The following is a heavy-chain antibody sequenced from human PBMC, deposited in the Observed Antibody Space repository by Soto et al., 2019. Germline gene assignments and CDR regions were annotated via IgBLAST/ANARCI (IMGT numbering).Heavy chain of an antibody. Sequence: EVQLVESGGGLVKPGGSLRLSCAASGFTFSSYSMNWVRQAPGKGLEWVSSISSSSSYIYYADSVKGRFTISRDNAKNPLYLQMNSLRAEDTAVYYCAREASPHLLYFDWLYYGMDVWGQGTTVTVSS. CDR2: ISSSSSYI. CDR1: GFTFSSYS. J-gene: IGHJ6*02. D-gene: IGHD3-9*01. CDR3: AREASPHLLYFDWLYYGMDV. V-gene: IGHV3-21*04.